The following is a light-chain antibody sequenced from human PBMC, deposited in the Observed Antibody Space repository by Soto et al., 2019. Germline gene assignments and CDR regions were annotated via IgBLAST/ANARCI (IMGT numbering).Light chain of an antibody. CDR3: SAYASNNNYV. CDR1: SSDVGRYNY. J-gene: IGLJ1*01. Sequence: QSALTQPRSVFGSLGQSVTISCTGTSSDVGRYNYVSWYQQRPAKAPKLIIYEVNQRPSGVPDRFSGSKSGNTASLTVSGLQTEDEADYYCSAYASNNNYVFGTGTKVTVL. V-gene: IGLV2-11*02. CDR2: EVN.